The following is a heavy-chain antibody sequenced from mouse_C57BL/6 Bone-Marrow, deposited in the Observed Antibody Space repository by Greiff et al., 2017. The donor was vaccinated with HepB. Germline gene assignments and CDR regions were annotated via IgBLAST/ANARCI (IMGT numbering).Heavy chain of an antibody. CDR1: GFNIKDDY. V-gene: IGHV14-4*01. J-gene: IGHJ4*01. Sequence: EVQLQQSGAELVRPGASVKLSCTASGFNIKDDYMHWVKQRPEQGLEWIGWIDPENGDTEYASKFQGKATITADTSSNTAYLQLSSLTSEDTAVYYYTMDYGSSYDAMDYWGQGTSVTVSS. CDR3: TMDYGSSYDAMDY. D-gene: IGHD1-1*01. CDR2: IDPENGDT.